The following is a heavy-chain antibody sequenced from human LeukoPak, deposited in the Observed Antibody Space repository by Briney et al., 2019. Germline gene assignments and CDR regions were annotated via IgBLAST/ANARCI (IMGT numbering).Heavy chain of an antibody. D-gene: IGHD3-3*01. V-gene: IGHV1-2*02. J-gene: IGHJ4*02. CDR3: ARDKGGAHYDFWSGYDY. Sequence: ASVKVSCKASGYTFGGYDMHWVRQAPGQGLEWMGWINPNSGGTNYAQKFQGRVTMTRDTSISTAYMELSRLRSDDTAVYYCARDKGGAHYDFWSGYDYWGQGTLVTVSS. CDR2: INPNSGGT. CDR1: GYTFGGYD.